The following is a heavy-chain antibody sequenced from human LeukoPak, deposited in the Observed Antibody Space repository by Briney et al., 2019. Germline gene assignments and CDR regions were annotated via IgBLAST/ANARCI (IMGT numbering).Heavy chain of an antibody. CDR2: IYYSGST. CDR1: GDSITTEGYS. CDR3: ARHPDSSGYIFFDY. V-gene: IGHV4-61*08. J-gene: IGHJ4*02. D-gene: IGHD3-22*01. Sequence: SSETLSLTCAVSGDSITTEGYSWSWIRQPPGKGLEWIGYIYYSGSTNYNPSLKSRVTISVDTSKNQFSLKLSSVTAADTAVYYCARHPDSSGYIFFDYWGQGTLVTVSS.